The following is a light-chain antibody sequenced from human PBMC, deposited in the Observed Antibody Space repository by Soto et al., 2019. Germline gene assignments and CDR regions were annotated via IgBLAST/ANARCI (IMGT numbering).Light chain of an antibody. CDR2: GAS. V-gene: IGKV3-20*01. Sequence: VLTQSPGTMSLSPGARSTLSCRASQSISSSYLAWYQQKPGQAPRLLIYGASRRATGIPDRFSGRESGTDFTLTITTLEPEDSAVYFRQQYASSPYTVGQGTKVDIK. CDR1: QSISSSY. J-gene: IGKJ2*01. CDR3: QQYASSPYT.